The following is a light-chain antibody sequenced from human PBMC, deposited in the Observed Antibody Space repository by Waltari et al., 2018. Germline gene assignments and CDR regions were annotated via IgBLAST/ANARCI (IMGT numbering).Light chain of an antibody. Sequence: EIVLTQSPGTLSLSPGERVTLSCRASQSVGRSLAWYQQRPGQAPRLLLYDAFTRATGVADRFNGSGSGTDFSLTISRLDPEDFAVYYCQMYVRLPVTFGQGTKVEIK. V-gene: IGKV3-20*01. CDR3: QMYVRLPVT. J-gene: IGKJ1*01. CDR1: QSVGRS. CDR2: DAF.